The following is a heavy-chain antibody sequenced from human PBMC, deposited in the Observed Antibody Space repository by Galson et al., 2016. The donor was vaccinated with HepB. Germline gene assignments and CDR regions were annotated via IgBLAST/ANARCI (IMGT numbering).Heavy chain of an antibody. V-gene: IGHV2-5*02. Sequence: PALVKPTQTLTLTCTFSGFSFNTNGGVGVGWIRQSPGKALEWLGIIYWDDDKRYSPSLKNRVTITKDTSKNQVVLTMTNMDPVDTGTYYCARRDLGDWPAFDYWGQGALVSVSS. CDR1: GFSFNTNGGVG. D-gene: IGHD2-21*02. CDR2: IYWDDDK. CDR3: ARRDLGDWPAFDY. J-gene: IGHJ4*02.